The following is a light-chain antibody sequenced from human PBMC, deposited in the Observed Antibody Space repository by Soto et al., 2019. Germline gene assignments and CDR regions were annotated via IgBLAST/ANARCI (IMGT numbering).Light chain of an antibody. J-gene: IGKJ4*01. V-gene: IGKV1-39*01. Sequence: DIQMTQSPSSLSASVGDRVTITCRASQSISIDLNWYQQKPGRVPTLLIYAASTLQSGVPSRFGGSGSGTDFTLTISSLQPEDFATYYCQQSHSTPTFGGGTKVEIK. CDR1: QSISID. CDR3: QQSHSTPT. CDR2: AAS.